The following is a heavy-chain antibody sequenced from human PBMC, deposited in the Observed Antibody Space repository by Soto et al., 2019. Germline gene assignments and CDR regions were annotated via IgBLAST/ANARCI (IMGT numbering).Heavy chain of an antibody. Sequence: QVQLQESGPGLVEPSQTLSLTCTVSGGSVSNGFYSWSWIRQSPGRGLEWIGHIYNSVNTYSNPSLHSRVTISIDTSKNKFSLKLSSVTAADTAVYYCARGPSGDKVDSWGQGTLVTVSS. D-gene: IGHD1-26*01. CDR1: GGSVSNGFYS. V-gene: IGHV4-30-4*01. J-gene: IGHJ4*02. CDR3: ARGPSGDKVDS. CDR2: IYNSVNT.